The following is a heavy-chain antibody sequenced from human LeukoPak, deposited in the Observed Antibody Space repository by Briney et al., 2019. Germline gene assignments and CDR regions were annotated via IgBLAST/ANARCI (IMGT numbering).Heavy chain of an antibody. Sequence: PSETLSLTCAVYGGSFSGYYWSWIRQPPGKGLEWIGEINHSGSTNYNPSLRSRVTISVDTSKNQFSLKLSSVTAADTAVYDCARVAGGYEYFDYWGQGTLVTVSS. CDR3: ARVAGGYEYFDY. V-gene: IGHV4-34*01. J-gene: IGHJ4*02. D-gene: IGHD5-12*01. CDR1: GGSFSGYY. CDR2: INHSGST.